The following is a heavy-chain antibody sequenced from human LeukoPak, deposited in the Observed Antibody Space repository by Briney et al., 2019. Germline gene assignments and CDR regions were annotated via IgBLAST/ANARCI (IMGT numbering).Heavy chain of an antibody. CDR2: INPNSGGT. V-gene: IGHV1-2*02. J-gene: IGHJ3*02. CDR3: ARAGLFATFDAFDI. Sequence: ASVKVSCKASGYTFTGYYMHWVRQAPGQGLVWMGWINPNSGGTNYAQKFQGRVTMTRDTSISTAYMELSRLRSDDTAVYYCARAGLFATFDAFDIWGQGTMVTVSS. D-gene: IGHD1-14*01. CDR1: GYTFTGYY.